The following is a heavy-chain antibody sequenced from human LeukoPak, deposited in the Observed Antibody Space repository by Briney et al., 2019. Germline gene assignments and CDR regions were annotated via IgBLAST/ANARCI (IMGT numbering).Heavy chain of an antibody. CDR2: INDDETST. CDR1: GFTFSSSW. D-gene: IGHD1-26*01. Sequence: PGGSLRLSCAASGFTFSSSWMHWVRQAPGKGLLWVSRINDDETSTTYADSVKGRFTISRDNAKSTLFLHMSSLRPEDTAVYYCATTGSGSYFDYWGRGALVTVSS. V-gene: IGHV3-74*01. CDR3: ATTGSGSYFDY. J-gene: IGHJ4*02.